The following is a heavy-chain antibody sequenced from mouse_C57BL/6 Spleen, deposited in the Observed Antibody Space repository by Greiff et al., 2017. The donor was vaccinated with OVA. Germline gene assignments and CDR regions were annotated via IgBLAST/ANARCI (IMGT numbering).Heavy chain of an antibody. CDR3: ARNPYYYGSSYFDY. Sequence: EVKLMESAGGLVQPGSSMKLSCTASGFTFSDYYMAWVRQVPEKGLEWVANINYDGSSTYYLDSLKSRFIISRDNAKNILYLQMSSLKSEDTATYYCARNPYYYGSSYFDYWGQGTTLTVSS. J-gene: IGHJ2*01. V-gene: IGHV5-16*01. CDR2: INYDGSST. CDR1: GFTFSDYY. D-gene: IGHD1-1*01.